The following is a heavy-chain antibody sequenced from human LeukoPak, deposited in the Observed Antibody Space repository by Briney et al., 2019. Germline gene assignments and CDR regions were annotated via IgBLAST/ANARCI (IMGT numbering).Heavy chain of an antibody. J-gene: IGHJ4*02. CDR1: AFTFSSYW. CDR2: IDRDGSTT. CDR3: VRSYDSSGYYHDF. D-gene: IGHD3-22*01. V-gene: IGHV3-74*01. Sequence: SGGSLRLSCAASAFTFSSYWMHWVRQAPGKGLVWVSRIDRDGSTTTYADSVQGLFTISRDNAKNTLYLQMNSLRAEDTALYYCVRSYDSSGYYHDFWGQGALVTVSS.